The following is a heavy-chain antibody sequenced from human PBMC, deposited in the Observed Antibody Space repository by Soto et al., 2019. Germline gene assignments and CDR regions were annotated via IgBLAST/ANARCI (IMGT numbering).Heavy chain of an antibody. CDR3: ARDGSASSSWYYFDY. CDR2: IKPSGGST. CDR1: GYTFTSYY. V-gene: IGHV1-46*01. J-gene: IGHJ4*02. D-gene: IGHD6-13*01. Sequence: ASVKVSCKASGYTFTSYYMHWVRQAPGQGLEWMGIIKPSGGSTSYAQKYQGRVTMTRDTSTSTVYMELSSMRSEDTAVYYCARDGSASSSWYYFDYWGQGTLVTVSS.